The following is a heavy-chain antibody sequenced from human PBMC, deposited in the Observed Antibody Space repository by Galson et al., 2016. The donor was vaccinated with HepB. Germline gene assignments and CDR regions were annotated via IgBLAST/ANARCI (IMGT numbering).Heavy chain of an antibody. J-gene: IGHJ2*01. V-gene: IGHV1-58*01. Sequence: SVKVSCKASGFTFTSSAVQWARQARGQRLEWIGWIVVGSGDTNYAQKFQERVTITRDMSTSTAYMELSSLRSEDTAVYYCATPRYCYSGSCTLWYYDIWGRGTLVTVSS. CDR3: ATPRYCYSGSCTLWYYDI. CDR2: IVVGSGDT. D-gene: IGHD2-15*01. CDR1: GFTFTSSA.